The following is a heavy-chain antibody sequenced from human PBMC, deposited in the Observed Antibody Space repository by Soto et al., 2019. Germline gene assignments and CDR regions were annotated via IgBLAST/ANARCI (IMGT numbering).Heavy chain of an antibody. Sequence: QVQLVQSGAEVKKPGASVKVSCKASGYTFTSYGISWVRQAPGQGLEWMGWISAYNGNTNYAQKLQGRVTLTTDTSTSTAYMELRSLRSDDTAVYYCARVVPPAPSGWYDVVISDWFDPWGQGTLVTVSS. D-gene: IGHD6-19*01. CDR3: ARVVPPAPSGWYDVVISDWFDP. J-gene: IGHJ5*02. CDR1: GYTFTSYG. V-gene: IGHV1-18*01. CDR2: ISAYNGNT.